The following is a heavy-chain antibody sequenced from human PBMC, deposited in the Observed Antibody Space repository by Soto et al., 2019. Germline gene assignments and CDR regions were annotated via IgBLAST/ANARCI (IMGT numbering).Heavy chain of an antibody. V-gene: IGHV4-31*03. CDR1: GGSISSDGYY. CDR3: ARSIDP. Sequence: QVHLQESGPGLVKPSQTLSLTCTVSGGSISSDGYYWSWIRQHPGKGLEWIGYIYYSGSTYYHTSLKSRVTISVNKSKNHFSLKLSYVTAADTDVYYCARSIDPWGQGTLVTVTS. J-gene: IGHJ5*02. CDR2: IYYSGST.